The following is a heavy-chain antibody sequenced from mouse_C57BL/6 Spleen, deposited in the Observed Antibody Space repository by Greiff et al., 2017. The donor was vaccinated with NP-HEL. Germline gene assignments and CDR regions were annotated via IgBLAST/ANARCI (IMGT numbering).Heavy chain of an antibody. D-gene: IGHD1-1*01. Sequence: EVKLVESGGGLVKPGGSLKLSCAASGFTFSDYGMHWVRQAPEKGLEWVAYISSGSSTIYYADTVKGRFTISRDNAKNTLFLQRTSLRPEDTAMYYCAKGYATVVATRRVLDYWGQGTSVTVSS. J-gene: IGHJ4*01. V-gene: IGHV5-17*01. CDR3: AKGYATVVATRRVLDY. CDR1: GFTFSDYG. CDR2: ISSGSSTI.